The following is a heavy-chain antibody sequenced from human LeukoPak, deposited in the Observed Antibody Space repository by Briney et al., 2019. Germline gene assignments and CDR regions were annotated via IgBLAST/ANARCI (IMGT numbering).Heavy chain of an antibody. V-gene: IGHV1-24*01. Sequence: ASVTVSFKVSGYSITELSTHWVRQAPGKGLEWMGGFDPGSGEIIYEQKFQDRVTMTEDTSTDTAYMELSSLRSEDTALYYCATGTHYDLLPFWGQGTLVTVSS. CDR1: GYSITELS. J-gene: IGHJ4*02. CDR2: FDPGSGEI. D-gene: IGHD3-9*01. CDR3: ATGTHYDLLPF.